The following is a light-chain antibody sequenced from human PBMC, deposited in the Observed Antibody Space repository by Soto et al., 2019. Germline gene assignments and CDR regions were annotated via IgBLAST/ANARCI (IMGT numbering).Light chain of an antibody. J-gene: IGLJ1*01. V-gene: IGLV2-14*01. CDR2: EVS. CDR1: SSDVGGYKY. CDR3: SSYTSGSTRV. Sequence: QSALTQPASVSGSPGQSITISCIGTSSDVGGYKYVSWYQQHPGKAPKLMIYEVSNRPSGVSTRFSGSKSGNTASLTISGRQAEDEADYYCSSYTSGSTRVFGTGTKLTVL.